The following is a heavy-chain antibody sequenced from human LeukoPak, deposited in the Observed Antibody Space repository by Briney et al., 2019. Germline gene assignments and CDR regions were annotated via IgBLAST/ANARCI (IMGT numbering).Heavy chain of an antibody. CDR3: AKDLVIWALLAKTYYH. D-gene: IGHD1-26*01. J-gene: IGHJ5*02. CDR2: ISGSGGST. Sequence: PGGSLRLSCAASGFTFSSYAMSWVRQAPGKGLEWVSAISGSGGSTYYADSVKGRFTISRDNSKNTLYLQMNSLRAEDTAVYYCAKDLVIWALLAKTYYHWGQGTLVTVSS. CDR1: GFTFSSYA. V-gene: IGHV3-23*01.